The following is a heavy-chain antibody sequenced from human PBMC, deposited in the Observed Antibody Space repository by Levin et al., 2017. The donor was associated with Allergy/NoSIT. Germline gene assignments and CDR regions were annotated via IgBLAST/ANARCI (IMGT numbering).Heavy chain of an antibody. CDR2: IYWDDDE. J-gene: IGHJ5*02. Sequence: SGPTLVKPTQTLTLTCSFSGFSLSTRGVAVGWIRPPPGKALEWLALIYWDDDERYSPSLKSRLTITKDSSKNQVVLTMTNMDPVDTATYYCAHNKGSHSGNDYIGGGYRYNWFDPWGQGTLVTVSS. CDR3: AHNKGSHSGNDYIGGGYRYNWFDP. V-gene: IGHV2-5*02. D-gene: IGHD3-16*02. CDR1: GFSLSTRGVA.